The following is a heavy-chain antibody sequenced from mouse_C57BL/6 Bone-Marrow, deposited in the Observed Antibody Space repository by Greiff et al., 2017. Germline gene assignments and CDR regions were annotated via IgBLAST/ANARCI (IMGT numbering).Heavy chain of an antibody. Sequence: QVQLQQPGAELVMPGASVKLSCKASGYTFTSYWMHWVKQRPGQGLEWIGEIDPSDSYTNYHQKFKGKSTLTVDKSSSTAYMQLSSLTSDDAAVYYCAIYYGYGEPSYWGQGTRVTVSA. J-gene: IGHJ3*01. V-gene: IGHV1-69*01. D-gene: IGHD2-2*01. CDR3: AIYYGYGEPSY. CDR2: IDPSDSYT. CDR1: GYTFTSYW.